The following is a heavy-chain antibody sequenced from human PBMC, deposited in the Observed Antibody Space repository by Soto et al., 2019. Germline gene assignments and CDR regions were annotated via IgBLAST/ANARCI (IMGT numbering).Heavy chain of an antibody. Sequence: ASVKVSCKASGYTFTGYYMHWVRQAPGQGLEWMGWINPNSGGTNYAQKFQGWVTMTRDTSISTAYMELSRLRSDDTAVYYCARDLSVGAPPHYYYYGMDVWGQGTTVTVSS. CDR2: INPNSGGT. V-gene: IGHV1-2*04. CDR1: GYTFTGYY. D-gene: IGHD1-26*01. CDR3: ARDLSVGAPPHYYYYGMDV. J-gene: IGHJ6*02.